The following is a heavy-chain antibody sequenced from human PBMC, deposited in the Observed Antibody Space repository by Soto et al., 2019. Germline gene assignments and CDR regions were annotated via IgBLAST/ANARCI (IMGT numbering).Heavy chain of an antibody. CDR1: GFNFGFFG. CDR2: ISGDGINT. CDR3: AIGNLSFDFDS. V-gene: IGHV3-30*03. J-gene: IGHJ4*02. D-gene: IGHD3-10*01. Sequence: QIQLVESGGDVVQPGRSLRLSCAASGFNFGFFGMHWVRQAPGKGLEWVSFISGDGINTHYANSVRGLFTLSRDYSKKTMYLQMDTLREDDTALYYCAIGNLSFDFDSGGQGTLVTVSS.